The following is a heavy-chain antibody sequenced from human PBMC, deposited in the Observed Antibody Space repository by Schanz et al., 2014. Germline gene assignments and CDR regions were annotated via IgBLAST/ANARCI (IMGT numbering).Heavy chain of an antibody. D-gene: IGHD5-12*01. V-gene: IGHV1-69*04. CDR1: GYTFTSYG. CDR3: ARGGGPEDVFDI. Sequence: QVQLVQSGAEVKKPGASVKVSCKASGYTFTSYGINWVRQAPGQGLEWMGRIIPILGIANYAQNFQGRVTITADKSTSTAYMELTSLRSEDTAVYYCARGGGPEDVFDIWGRGTILTVSS. CDR2: IIPILGIA. J-gene: IGHJ3*02.